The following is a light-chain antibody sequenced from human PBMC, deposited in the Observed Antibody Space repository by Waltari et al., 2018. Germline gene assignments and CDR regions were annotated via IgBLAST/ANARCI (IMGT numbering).Light chain of an antibody. CDR1: QDISNY. CDR3: HQYENLPPT. CDR2: DAS. Sequence: DIQMTQSPSSLSASVGDRVTITCQASQDISNYLNWYQQKPGKAPKLLIYDASNLETVVPSRFSGSGSGTDFSFTISSMQPEDIATYYCHQYENLPPTFGQGTKLDIK. V-gene: IGKV1-33*01. J-gene: IGKJ2*01.